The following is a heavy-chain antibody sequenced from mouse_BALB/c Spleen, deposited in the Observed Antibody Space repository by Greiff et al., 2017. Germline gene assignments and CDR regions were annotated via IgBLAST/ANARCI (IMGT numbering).Heavy chain of an antibody. Sequence: EVQLVESGGGLVQPGGSRKLSCAASGFTFSSFGMHWVRQSPEKGLEWVAYISSGSSTIYYADTVKGRFTISRDNPKNTLFLQMTILRSEDTAMYYWARDDGYYASYWGEGALVTVSA. CDR2: ISSGSSTI. CDR1: GFTFSSFG. J-gene: IGHJ3*01. D-gene: IGHD2-3*01. CDR3: ARDDGYYASY. V-gene: IGHV5-17*02.